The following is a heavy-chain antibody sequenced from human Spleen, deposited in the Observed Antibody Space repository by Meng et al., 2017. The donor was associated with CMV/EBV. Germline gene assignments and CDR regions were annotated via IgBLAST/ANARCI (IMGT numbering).Heavy chain of an antibody. V-gene: IGHV1-46*01. J-gene: IGHJ4*02. CDR1: GYTFTSYY. CDR3: ARDQDNMGYFDY. CDR2: INPRGGST. D-gene: IGHD2/OR15-2a*01. Sequence: CKTSGYTFTSYYMHWVRQAPGQGLEWMGIINPRGGSTTYAQKFQDRITMTRDTSTSTVHMELSSLRSEDTAVYYCARDQDNMGYFDYWGQGTLVTVSS.